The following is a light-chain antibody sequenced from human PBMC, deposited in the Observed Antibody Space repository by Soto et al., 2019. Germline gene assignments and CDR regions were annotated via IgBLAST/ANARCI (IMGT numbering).Light chain of an antibody. J-gene: IGKJ5*01. CDR2: GAS. V-gene: IGKV3-15*01. CDR3: QQYNNWPRGT. Sequence: EIVMTQSPATLSVSPGERATLSCRASQSVSGNLAWYQRKPGQAPRLLIFGASTRATGIPARFTASGSGTEFTLTISSLQSEDFAVYYCQQYNNWPRGTFGQGTRLEIK. CDR1: QSVSGN.